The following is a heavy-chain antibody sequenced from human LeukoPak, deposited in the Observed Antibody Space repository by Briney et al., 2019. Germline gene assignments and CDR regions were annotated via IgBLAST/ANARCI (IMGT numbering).Heavy chain of an antibody. J-gene: IGHJ4*02. D-gene: IGHD3/OR15-3a*01. CDR1: GFTFDDYT. Sequence: GGSLRLSCAASGFTFDDYTMHWVRQTPGKGLEWVSLISWNGGSTYYADSVKGRFTISRDNSENSLSLQMKSLRTEDSALYYCAKDRGDTTLDNWGQGTLVTVAS. CDR3: AKDRGDTTLDN. CDR2: ISWNGGST. V-gene: IGHV3-43*01.